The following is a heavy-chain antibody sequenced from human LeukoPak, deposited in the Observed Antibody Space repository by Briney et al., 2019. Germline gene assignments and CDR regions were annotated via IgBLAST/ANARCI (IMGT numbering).Heavy chain of an antibody. CDR1: GGSISGHY. D-gene: IGHD3-16*01. V-gene: IGHV4-59*11. Sequence: SETLSLTCTVSGGSISGHYWTWVRQPPGEGLEWIGQIHYSGKAYYNPSLRSRITISVDTSKNQMSLKVTSVTAADTAVYYCARFGVDYDMDVWGQGTTVTVS. CDR3: ARFGVDYDMDV. J-gene: IGHJ6*02. CDR2: IHYSGKA.